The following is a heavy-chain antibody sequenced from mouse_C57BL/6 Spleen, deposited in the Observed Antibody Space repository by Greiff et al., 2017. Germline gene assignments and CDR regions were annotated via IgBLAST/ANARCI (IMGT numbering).Heavy chain of an antibody. Sequence: VQLQQSGPELVKPGASVKISCKASGYTFTDYYMNWVKQSHGKSLEWIGDINPNNGGTSYNQKFKGKATLTVDKSSSTAYMELRSLTSEDSAVYYCARYVGSSHYYAMDYWGQGTSVTVSS. CDR3: ARYVGSSHYYAMDY. CDR2: INPNNGGT. V-gene: IGHV1-26*01. J-gene: IGHJ4*01. CDR1: GYTFTDYY. D-gene: IGHD1-1*01.